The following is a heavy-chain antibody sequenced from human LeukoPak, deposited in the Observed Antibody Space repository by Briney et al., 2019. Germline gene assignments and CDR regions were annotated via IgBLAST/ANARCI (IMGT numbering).Heavy chain of an antibody. J-gene: IGHJ4*02. CDR1: GFTFSSYA. CDR3: ARGDCSSTSCYGYIDY. V-gene: IGHV3-30*04. Sequence: GGSLRLSCAASGFTFSSYAMHWVRQAPGKGLEWVAVISYDGSNKYYADSVKGRFTISRDNSKNTLYLQMNSLRAEDTAVYCCARGDCSSTSCYGYIDYWGQGTLVTVSS. D-gene: IGHD2-2*01. CDR2: ISYDGSNK.